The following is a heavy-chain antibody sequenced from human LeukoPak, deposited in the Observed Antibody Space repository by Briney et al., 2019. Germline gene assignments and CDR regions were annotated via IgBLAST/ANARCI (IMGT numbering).Heavy chain of an antibody. J-gene: IGHJ4*02. V-gene: IGHV4-34*01. CDR1: GGSFSGYY. CDR2: INHSGST. CDR3: ASRGDYDILTGYRYYFDY. Sequence: SGTLSLTCAVYGGSFSGYYWSWIRQPPGKGLEWIGEINHSGSTNYNPSLKSRVTISVDTSKNQFSLKLSSVTAADTAVYYCASRGDYDILTGYRYYFDYWGQGTLVTVSS. D-gene: IGHD3-9*01.